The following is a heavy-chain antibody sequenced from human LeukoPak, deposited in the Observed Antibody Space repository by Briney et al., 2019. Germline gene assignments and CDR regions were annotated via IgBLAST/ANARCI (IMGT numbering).Heavy chain of an antibody. Sequence: GGSLRLSCAASGFTFSSYAMSWVRQAPGKGLEWVSAISGSGGSTYYADSVKGRFTISRDNSKNTLYLQMNSLRAEDTAVYYCAKDHRYDILTGYSNYFDYWGQGTLVTVSS. V-gene: IGHV3-23*01. CDR3: AKDHRYDILTGYSNYFDY. CDR1: GFTFSSYA. J-gene: IGHJ4*02. D-gene: IGHD3-9*01. CDR2: ISGSGGST.